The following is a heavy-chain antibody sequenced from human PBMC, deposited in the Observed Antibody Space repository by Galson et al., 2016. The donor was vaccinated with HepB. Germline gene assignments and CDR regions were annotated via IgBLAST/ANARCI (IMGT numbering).Heavy chain of an antibody. V-gene: IGHV3-7*04. Sequence: SLRLSCAASGFTFNNYCMSWVRQAPGKGLEWVGNINQDGGERFYVDSVKGRFTISRDNAKNSLYLQMSSLRDEDTAVYYCARDPVVYIWGSHRPPDHSDHWGQGTLVTVSS. CDR3: ARDPVVYIWGSHRPPDHSDH. CDR2: INQDGGER. D-gene: IGHD3-16*02. CDR1: GFTFNNYC. J-gene: IGHJ4*02.